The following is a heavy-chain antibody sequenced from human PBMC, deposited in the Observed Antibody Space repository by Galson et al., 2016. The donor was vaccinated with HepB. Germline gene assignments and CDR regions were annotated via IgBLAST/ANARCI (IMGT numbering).Heavy chain of an antibody. V-gene: IGHV4-59*01. J-gene: IGHJ4*02. Sequence: SETLSLTCTVSGGSISSYYWSWIRQSPGKGLEWIGYGYYSGSTNYNPSLKSRVTISVDTSRNQFSLKLSSVTAADTALYYCARVVRGSGIDYWGQGTLVTVSS. D-gene: IGHD3-10*01. CDR1: GGSISSYY. CDR3: ARVVRGSGIDY. CDR2: GYYSGST.